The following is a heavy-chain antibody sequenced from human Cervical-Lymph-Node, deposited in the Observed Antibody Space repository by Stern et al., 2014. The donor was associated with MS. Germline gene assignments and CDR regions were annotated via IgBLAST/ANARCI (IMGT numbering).Heavy chain of an antibody. CDR3: ARESAHISPYLEY. J-gene: IGHJ4*02. CDR2: IQYDGSTK. D-gene: IGHD6-25*01. V-gene: IGHV3-33*07. Sequence: VQLVESGGGVVQPGKSLRLSCATSGFTFRRSDMYWVRQAPGKGLAWVAVIQYDGSTKYNEDSVKGRFTISRDNSKNTLFLQMNSLRAADTALYYCARESAHISPYLEYWGQGTLVTVSS. CDR1: GFTFRRSD.